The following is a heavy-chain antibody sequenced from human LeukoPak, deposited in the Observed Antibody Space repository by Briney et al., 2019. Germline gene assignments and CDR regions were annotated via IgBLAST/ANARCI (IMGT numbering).Heavy chain of an antibody. CDR3: ARDNSPSDDYYDSSGYYYFGY. J-gene: IGHJ4*02. Sequence: PSETLSLTCTVSGGSISSGGYYWSWIRQPPGKGLEGIVYIYHSGSTYYNPSLKSRVTISVDRSKNQFSLKLSSVTAADTAVYYCARDNSPSDDYYDSSGYYYFGYWGQGTLVTVSS. CDR1: GGSISSGGYY. CDR2: IYHSGST. D-gene: IGHD3-22*01. V-gene: IGHV4-30-2*01.